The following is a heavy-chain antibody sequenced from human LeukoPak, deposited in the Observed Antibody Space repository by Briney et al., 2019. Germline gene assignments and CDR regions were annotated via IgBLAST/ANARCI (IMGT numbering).Heavy chain of an antibody. CDR2: TYNSGSI. D-gene: IGHD5-24*01. CDR3: TRGDGYSFDY. V-gene: IGHV4-31*03. J-gene: IGHJ4*02. CDR1: GGSISSGGYY. Sequence: SQTLSLTCTVSGGSISSGGYYWSWIRQYSEKXLEAFGYTYNSGSIYYSPSLKSRVTISVDTSKNQFSLKLSSVTAADTAVYYGTRGDGYSFDYWGQETRVTVP.